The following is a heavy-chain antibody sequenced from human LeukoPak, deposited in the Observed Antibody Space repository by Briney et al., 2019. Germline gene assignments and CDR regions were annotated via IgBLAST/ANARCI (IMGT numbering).Heavy chain of an antibody. CDR1: GFTFSSYG. CDR2: IWYDGSNK. D-gene: IGHD4-11*01. CDR3: AGVDYHFDY. Sequence: PGRSLRLSCAASGFTFSSYGMHWVRQAPGKGLEWVAVIWYDGSNKYYADSVKGRFTISRDNSKNTLYLQMYSLRAEDTAVYYCAGVDYHFDYWGQGTLVTVSS. V-gene: IGHV3-33*01. J-gene: IGHJ4*02.